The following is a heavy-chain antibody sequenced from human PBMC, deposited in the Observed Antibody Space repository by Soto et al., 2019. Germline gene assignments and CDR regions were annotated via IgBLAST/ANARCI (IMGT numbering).Heavy chain of an antibody. J-gene: IGHJ4*02. Sequence: EVQLVESGGGLVQPGGSLRLSCVPSGFTFNSHWMHWVRQAPGKGLVWVSRINGDGSSTSYADSVRGRFTISRDNAKNTLYLQMNSLRAEDTAVSYCARDPRDGYHSPPDYWGQGTLVTVSS. D-gene: IGHD5-12*01. CDR1: GFTFNSHW. CDR2: INGDGSST. V-gene: IGHV3-74*01. CDR3: ARDPRDGYHSPPDY.